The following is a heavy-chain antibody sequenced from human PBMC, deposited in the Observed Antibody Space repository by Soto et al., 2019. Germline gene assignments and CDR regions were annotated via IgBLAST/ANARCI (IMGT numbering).Heavy chain of an antibody. D-gene: IGHD4-17*01. V-gene: IGHV4-31*03. CDR1: GGSISSGGYY. CDR2: TYYSGTT. CDR3: AREKHDHGDYVDY. J-gene: IGHJ4*02. Sequence: SETLSLTCTVSGGSISSGGYYWSWIRQHPGKGLEYIGYTYYSGTTYYNPSLKSRITISVDASKNQFSLKLTSVTAADTAVYYCAREKHDHGDYVDYWGQG.